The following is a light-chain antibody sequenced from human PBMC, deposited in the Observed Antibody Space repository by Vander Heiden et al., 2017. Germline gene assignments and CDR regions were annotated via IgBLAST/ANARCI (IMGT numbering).Light chain of an antibody. CDR1: QSISSY. J-gene: IGKJ1*01. Sequence: IQMTQSPSSLSASLGDRVTITCRASQSISSYLNWYQQKPGKAPKLLIYAASSLQSGVPSRFSGSGSGTDFTLTISSLQPEDFATYYCQQSYSTRWTFGQGTKVEIK. CDR2: AAS. CDR3: QQSYSTRWT. V-gene: IGKV1-39*01.